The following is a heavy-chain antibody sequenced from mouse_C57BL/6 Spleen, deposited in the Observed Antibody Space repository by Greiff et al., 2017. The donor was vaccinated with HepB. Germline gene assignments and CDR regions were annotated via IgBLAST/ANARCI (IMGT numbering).Heavy chain of an antibody. CDR3: ARAGGNYDSPFAY. Sequence: QVQLQQPGAELVRPGTSVKLSCKASGYTFTSYWMHWVKQRPRQGLEWIGVIDPSDSYTNYNQKFKGKATLTVDTSSSTAYMQLSSLTSEDSAVYYCARAGGNYDSPFAYWGQGTLVTVSA. J-gene: IGHJ3*01. D-gene: IGHD2-4*01. V-gene: IGHV1-59*01. CDR2: IDPSDSYT. CDR1: GYTFTSYW.